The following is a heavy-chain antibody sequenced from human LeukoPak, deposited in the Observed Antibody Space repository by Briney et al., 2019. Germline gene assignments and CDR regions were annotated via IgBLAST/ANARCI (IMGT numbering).Heavy chain of an antibody. CDR2: ISSSYT. J-gene: IGHJ4*02. CDR3: ARGQIAVAGTPRRPPDY. D-gene: IGHD6-19*01. Sequence: GGSLRLSCAASGFTFSDYYMSWIRQAPGKGLEWVSYISSSYTNYADSVKGRFTISRDNAKNSLYLQMNSLRAEDTAVYYCARGQIAVAGTPRRPPDYWGQGTLVTVSS. V-gene: IGHV3-11*06. CDR1: GFTFSDYY.